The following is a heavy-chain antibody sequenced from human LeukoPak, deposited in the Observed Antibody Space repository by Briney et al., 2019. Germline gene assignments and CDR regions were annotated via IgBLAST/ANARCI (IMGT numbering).Heavy chain of an antibody. J-gene: IGHJ4*02. D-gene: IGHD6-13*01. CDR1: GDSISRSGSS. V-gene: IGHV4-30-2*01. CDR3: AKDFIAQSPIPAY. CDR2: IYHSGGA. Sequence: SQTLSLTCAVSGDSISRSGSSWSWIWQPPRMGLEWIGYIYHSGGAYYNPSLRSRVTISLDTSKNQFSLRLSSVAAADTAVYYCAKDFIAQSPIPAYWGQGILVSVSS.